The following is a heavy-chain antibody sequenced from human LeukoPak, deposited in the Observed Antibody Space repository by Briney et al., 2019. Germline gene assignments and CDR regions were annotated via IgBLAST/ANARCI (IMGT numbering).Heavy chain of an antibody. Sequence: ASVKVSCKASGYTFTGYYMHWVRQAPGQGLEWMGWINPNSGGTNYAQKFQGWVTMTSDTSISTAYMELSRLRSDDTAVYYCATDHSSGQDFDYRGQGTLVTVSS. V-gene: IGHV1-2*04. J-gene: IGHJ4*02. D-gene: IGHD2-15*01. CDR2: INPNSGGT. CDR3: ATDHSSGQDFDY. CDR1: GYTFTGYY.